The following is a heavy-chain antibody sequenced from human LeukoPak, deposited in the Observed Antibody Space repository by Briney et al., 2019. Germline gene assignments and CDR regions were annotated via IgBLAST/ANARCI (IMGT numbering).Heavy chain of an antibody. J-gene: IGHJ6*02. CDR2: ISYDGSNK. CDR3: ARDRIVVVPAALYGMDV. D-gene: IGHD2-2*01. Sequence: GGSLRLSCAASGFTFSSYAMHWVRQAPGKGLEWVAVISYDGSNKYYADSVKGRFTISRDNSKNTLYLQMNSLRAEDTAVYYCARDRIVVVPAALYGMDVWGQGTTVTVSS. V-gene: IGHV3-30-3*01. CDR1: GFTFSSYA.